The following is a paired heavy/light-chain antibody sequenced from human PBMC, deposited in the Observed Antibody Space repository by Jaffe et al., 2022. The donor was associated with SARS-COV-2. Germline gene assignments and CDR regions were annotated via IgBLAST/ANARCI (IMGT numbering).Light chain of an antibody. CDR2: WAS. CDR1: QSVLFSSNNKNY. CDR3: QQCYSTPYT. V-gene: IGKV4-1*01. Sequence: DIVMTQSPDSLAVSLGERATINCKSSQSVLFSSNNKNYLTWYQQKPGQPPKLLIYWASTRESGVPDRFSGSGSGTDFTLTISSLQAEDVAVYYCQQCYSTPYTFGQGTKLEIK. J-gene: IGKJ2*01.
Heavy chain of an antibody. CDR3: ARERRDDSAVRVAFDI. J-gene: IGHJ3*02. V-gene: IGHV3-74*03. CDR2: INTDGRTT. D-gene: IGHD3-22*01. CDR1: GFTFSSDW. Sequence: EVQLVESGGGLVQSGGSLRLSCAASGFTFSSDWMHWVRQAPGKGLLWVSHINTDGRTTTYADSVRGRFTISRDNAKNTLYLQMDSLRAEDTAVYYCARERRDDSAVRVAFDICGQGTMVTVSS.